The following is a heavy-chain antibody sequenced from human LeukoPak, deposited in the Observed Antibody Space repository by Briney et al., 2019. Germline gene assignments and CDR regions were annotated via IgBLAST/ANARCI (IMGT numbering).Heavy chain of an antibody. CDR1: GGSFSGYY. J-gene: IGHJ4*02. Sequence: PSETLSLTCAVYGGSFSGYYWSWIRQPPGKGLEWIGEINHSGSTNYNPSLKSRVTISVDTSKNQFSLKLSSVTAADTAVYYCAGGMGDYVWGSYRYPPDYWGQGTLVTVSS. V-gene: IGHV4-34*01. CDR3: AGGMGDYVWGSYRYPPDY. CDR2: INHSGST. D-gene: IGHD3-16*02.